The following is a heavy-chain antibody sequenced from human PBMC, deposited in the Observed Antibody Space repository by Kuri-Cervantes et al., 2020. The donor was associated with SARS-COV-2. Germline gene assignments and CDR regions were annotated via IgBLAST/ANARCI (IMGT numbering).Heavy chain of an antibody. V-gene: IGHV1-18*01. D-gene: IGHD1-26*01. Sequence: ASVKVSCKASGGTFSSYAISWVRQAPGQGLEWMGWSSTYNGYTNYEQKFQGRVTMTTDTSTSTVYMELRSLRSDDTAVYYCARVGATYFYGMNVWGQGTTVTVSS. J-gene: IGHJ6*02. CDR3: ARVGATYFYGMNV. CDR2: SSTYNGYT. CDR1: GGTFSSYA.